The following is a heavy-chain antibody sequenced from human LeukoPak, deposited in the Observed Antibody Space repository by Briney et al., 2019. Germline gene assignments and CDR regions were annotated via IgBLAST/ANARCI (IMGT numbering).Heavy chain of an antibody. J-gene: IGHJ4*02. D-gene: IGHD3-10*01. CDR1: GGSISSYY. Sequence: PSGTLSLTCTVSGGSISSYYWSWIRQPAGKGLEWIGRIYTSGSTNYNPSLKSRVTIPVDKSKNQFSLTLNSVTAADTAVYYCARGGGYYFDYWGQGTLVTVSS. CDR2: IYTSGST. V-gene: IGHV4-4*07. CDR3: ARGGGYYFDY.